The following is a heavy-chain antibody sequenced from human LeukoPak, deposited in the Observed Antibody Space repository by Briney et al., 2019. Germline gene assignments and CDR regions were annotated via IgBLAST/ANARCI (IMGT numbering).Heavy chain of an antibody. Sequence: ASVKVSCKASGGTFSSYAISWVRQAPGQGLEWMGGIIPIFGTANYAQKFQGRVTITADESTSTAYMELSSLRSEDTAVYYCARSNYGSGSYYPYYYYGMDAWGKGTTVTVSS. CDR3: ARSNYGSGSYYPYYYYGMDA. CDR1: GGTFSSYA. D-gene: IGHD3-10*01. CDR2: IIPIFGTA. V-gene: IGHV1-69*13. J-gene: IGHJ6*04.